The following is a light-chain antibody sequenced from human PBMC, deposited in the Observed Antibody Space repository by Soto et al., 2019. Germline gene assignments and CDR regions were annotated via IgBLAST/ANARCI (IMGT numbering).Light chain of an antibody. CDR1: SSDVGSYNL. Sequence: QSVLTQPASVSGSPGQSITISCTGTSSDVGSYNLVSWYQQHPGKAPKLMIYEGSKRPSGVSNRLSGSKSGNTASLTISGLQAEDEADYYCCSSAGSSPVVFGGGTKVTVL. J-gene: IGLJ2*01. V-gene: IGLV2-23*01. CDR2: EGS. CDR3: CSSAGSSPVV.